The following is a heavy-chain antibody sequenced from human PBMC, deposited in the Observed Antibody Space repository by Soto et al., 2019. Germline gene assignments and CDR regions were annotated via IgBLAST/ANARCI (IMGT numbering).Heavy chain of an antibody. V-gene: IGHV1-24*01. CDR3: ATYYDILTGYPYYFDY. CDR1: GYTLTELS. J-gene: IGHJ4*02. CDR2: FDPEDGET. Sequence: GASVKVSCKVSGYTLTELSMHWVRQAPGKGLEWMGGFDPEDGETIYAQKFQGRVTMTEDTSTDTAYMELSSLRSEDTAVYYCATYYDILTGYPYYFDYWGQGTLVTVS. D-gene: IGHD3-9*01.